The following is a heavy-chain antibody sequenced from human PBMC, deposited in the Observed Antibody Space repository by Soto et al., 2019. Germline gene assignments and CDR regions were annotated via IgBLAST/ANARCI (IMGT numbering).Heavy chain of an antibody. CDR1: GGSISSGDYY. V-gene: IGHV4-30-4*01. J-gene: IGHJ4*02. D-gene: IGHD3-22*01. CDR2: IYYSGST. Sequence: QVQLQESGPGLVKPSQTLSLTCTVSGGSISSGDYYWSWIRQPPGKGLEWIGYIYYSGSTYYNPSLKSRVTISVDTSKNQFSLKLSSVTAADTAVYYCARVTPDDSSGLYYFDYWGQGTLVTVSS. CDR3: ARVTPDDSSGLYYFDY.